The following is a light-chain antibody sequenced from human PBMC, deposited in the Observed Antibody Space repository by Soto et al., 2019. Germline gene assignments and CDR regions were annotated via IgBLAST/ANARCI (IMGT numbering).Light chain of an antibody. Sequence: DIQVTQSPPSLSASVGDRVTITCRASQSISNFLNWYQQKPGKAPKLLIYAASSLRSGVTSRFSGSGSGTDFTLTISSLQREDFATYVCQQSYSSPWTFGQGTKVDIK. CDR2: AAS. V-gene: IGKV1-39*01. CDR1: QSISNF. CDR3: QQSYSSPWT. J-gene: IGKJ1*01.